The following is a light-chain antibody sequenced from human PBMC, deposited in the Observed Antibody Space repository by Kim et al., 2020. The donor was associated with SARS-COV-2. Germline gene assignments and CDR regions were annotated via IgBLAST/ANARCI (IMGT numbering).Light chain of an antibody. CDR3: SSYTSRNTWV. J-gene: IGLJ3*02. Sequence: GQSITISCTGSSSDVGDYNYVSWHQQHPGKASKFMIYDVSKRPSGVSNRFSGSKSGNTASLTISGLQAEDEADYYCSSYTSRNTWVFGGGTQLTVL. V-gene: IGLV2-14*04. CDR2: DVS. CDR1: SSDVGDYNY.